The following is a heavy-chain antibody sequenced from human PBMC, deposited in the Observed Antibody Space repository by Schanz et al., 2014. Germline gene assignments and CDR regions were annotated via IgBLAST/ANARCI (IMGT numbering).Heavy chain of an antibody. CDR2: ISASGGTT. D-gene: IGHD2-8*02. Sequence: EVPLLESGGGLVQPGGSLRLSCAASGFTFSAYAMTWVRQIPGKGLEWVSAISASGGTTYYADSVKGRFTISRDNFKGALYLQMSSLRAEDTAVYYCAKSLESCPGGRCSRGYFDYWGQGTLVTVSS. J-gene: IGHJ4*02. CDR3: AKSLESCPGGRCSRGYFDY. CDR1: GFTFSAYA. V-gene: IGHV3-23*01.